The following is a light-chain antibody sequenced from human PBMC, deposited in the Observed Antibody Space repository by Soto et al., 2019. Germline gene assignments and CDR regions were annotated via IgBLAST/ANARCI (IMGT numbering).Light chain of an antibody. J-gene: IGKJ4*01. CDR2: AAS. CDR3: QQFSS. CDR1: QGISSY. V-gene: IGKV1-9*01. Sequence: DIQLTQSPSFLSASVADRVTITCRASQGISSYLAWYQQKPGKAPKLLIYAASTLQSGVPSRFSASGSGTEFTLTISSLQPEDFATYYCQQFSSFGGGTKVEIK.